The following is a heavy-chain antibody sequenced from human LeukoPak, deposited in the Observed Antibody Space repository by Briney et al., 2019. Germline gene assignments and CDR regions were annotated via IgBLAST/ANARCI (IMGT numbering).Heavy chain of an antibody. CDR1: EFTFSHFA. V-gene: IGHV3-30*07. J-gene: IGHJ4*02. D-gene: IGHD3-22*01. CDR2: VSSHGNDG. Sequence: GGSLRLSCAVSEFTFSHFAMHWVRQAPGKGLEWVAVVSSHGNDGYYADSVKGRFTISRDNSKNTLYLQMNSLRAEDTAVYYCAKERYSGYYYFDYWGQGTLVTVSS. CDR3: AKERYSGYYYFDY.